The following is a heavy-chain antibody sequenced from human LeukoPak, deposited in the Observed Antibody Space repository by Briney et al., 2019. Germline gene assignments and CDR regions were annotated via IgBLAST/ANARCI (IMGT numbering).Heavy chain of an antibody. Sequence: GESLKISCKGSGYSFTSYWIGWVRRMPGKGLEWMGIIYPGDSDTRYSPSFQGQVTISADKSISTAYLQWSSLKASDTAMYYCARITIDSSGYYSFDYWGQGTLVTVSS. CDR3: ARITIDSSGYYSFDY. CDR2: IYPGDSDT. J-gene: IGHJ4*02. D-gene: IGHD3-22*01. V-gene: IGHV5-51*01. CDR1: GYSFTSYW.